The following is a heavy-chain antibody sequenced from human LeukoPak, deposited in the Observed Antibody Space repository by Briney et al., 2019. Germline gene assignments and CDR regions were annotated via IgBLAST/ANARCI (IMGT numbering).Heavy chain of an antibody. D-gene: IGHD3-22*01. J-gene: IGHJ5*02. CDR2: INSDGINT. V-gene: IGHV3-74*01. CDR3: ARDLGQYYDTSDNWFDP. Sequence: GGSLRLSCAASGFSFSSYGMHWVRQAPGKGLVWVSRINSDGINTSYADSVKGRFTISRDNAKNTLNLQMNSLRAEDTAVYYCARDLGQYYDTSDNWFDPWGQGTLVTVSS. CDR1: GFSFSSYG.